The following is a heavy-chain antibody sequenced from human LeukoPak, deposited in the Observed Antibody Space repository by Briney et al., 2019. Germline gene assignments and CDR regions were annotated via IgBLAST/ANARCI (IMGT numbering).Heavy chain of an antibody. CDR1: GFTVSSNY. D-gene: IGHD4-23*01. J-gene: IGHJ4*02. CDR3: ARAPIPTVVTPYYFDY. Sequence: GGSLRLSCAASGFTVSSNYMSWVRQAPGKGLEWVAVISYDGSNKYYADSVKGRFTISRDNSKNTLYLQMNSLRAEDTAVYYCARAPIPTVVTPYYFDYWGQGTLVTVSS. V-gene: IGHV3-30*03. CDR2: ISYDGSNK.